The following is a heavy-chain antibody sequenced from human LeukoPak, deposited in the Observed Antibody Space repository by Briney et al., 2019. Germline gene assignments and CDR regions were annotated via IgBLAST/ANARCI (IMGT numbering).Heavy chain of an antibody. CDR1: GDSISSTSYR. Sequence: SETLSLTCSVSGDSISSTSYRCVWIRQPPGKGLEWLVNTHYSGNTHYNPSLKSRVTISVDTSKSQFSLNLNSLTAADTAVYYCARRVAGSGRQDYWGQGTLVTVSS. CDR2: THYSGNT. D-gene: IGHD3-10*01. CDR3: ARRVAGSGRQDY. V-gene: IGHV4-39*01. J-gene: IGHJ4*02.